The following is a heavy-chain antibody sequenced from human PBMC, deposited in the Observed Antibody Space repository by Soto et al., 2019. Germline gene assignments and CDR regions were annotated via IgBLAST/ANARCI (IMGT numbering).Heavy chain of an antibody. CDR3: ERDSSYSGYNYYGMEV. J-gene: IGHJ6*02. CDR1: VCSINIYY. Sequence: PSSTXSLTCTFSVCSINIYYFRLIRHPTGKGLEFIGRIYFSGETNYNPSLKSRLTMSVDTSKTQFSLTLSSVTAADTAVYYCERDSSYSGYNYYGMEVCGQGTTVNVYS. V-gene: IGHV4-4*07. D-gene: IGHD1-26*01. CDR2: IYFSGET.